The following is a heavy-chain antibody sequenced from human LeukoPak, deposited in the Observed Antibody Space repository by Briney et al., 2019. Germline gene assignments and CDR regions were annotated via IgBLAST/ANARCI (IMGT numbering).Heavy chain of an antibody. V-gene: IGHV3-23*01. CDR3: AKATATSPRGYFDY. J-gene: IGHJ4*02. CDR2: ISGSGGST. Sequence: GGSLRLSCAASGFTFSSYAMSWVRQAPGKGLEWVSAISGSGGSTYYADSVKGRFTISRDNSKNTVYLQMNSLRAEDTALYYCAKATATSPRGYFDYWGQGVLVTVSS. D-gene: IGHD2-21*02. CDR1: GFTFSSYA.